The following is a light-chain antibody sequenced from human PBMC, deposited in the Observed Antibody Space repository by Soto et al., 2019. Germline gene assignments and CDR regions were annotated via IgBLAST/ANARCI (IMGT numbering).Light chain of an antibody. Sequence: QSALTQPASVSGCPGQSITISCTGTSSDIDAYNYVSWYQQHPGKAPKLMIYDVSNRPSGISNRFSGSKSGNTASLTISGLQAEDEADYYCGSYTTSSNYVFGTGTKVTVL. V-gene: IGLV2-14*01. CDR1: SSDIDAYNY. J-gene: IGLJ1*01. CDR3: GSYTTSSNYV. CDR2: DVS.